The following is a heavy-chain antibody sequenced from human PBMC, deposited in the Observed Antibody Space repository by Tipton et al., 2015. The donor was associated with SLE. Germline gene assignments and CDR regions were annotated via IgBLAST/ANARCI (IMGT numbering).Heavy chain of an antibody. CDR2: IHWNEETT. D-gene: IGHD3-3*01. V-gene: IGHV3-20*04. CDR3: ARDYYEKLQFGRSKKEATLDL. Sequence: SLRLSCSASGFTFEDFGINWVLQVPGKGLEWVGHIHWNEETTYSDSVRGRFTISRDNIQSSVYLEMSSLRAEDTALYFCARDYYEKLQFGRSKKEATLDLWGQGTMVTVSS. J-gene: IGHJ3*01. CDR1: GFTFEDFG.